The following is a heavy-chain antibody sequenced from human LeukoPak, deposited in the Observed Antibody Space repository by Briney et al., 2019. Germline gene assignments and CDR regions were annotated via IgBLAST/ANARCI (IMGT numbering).Heavy chain of an antibody. CDR2: IYYSGST. D-gene: IGHD3-3*01. V-gene: IGHV4-59*11. J-gene: IGHJ6*03. CDR1: GGSISSHY. Sequence: SKTLSLTCTVSGGSISSHYWSWIRQPPGKGLEWIGYIYYSGSTNYNPSLKSRVTISVDTSKNQFSLKLSSVTAADTAVYYCARDRVDFWSGFYYYYMDVWGKGTTVTVSS. CDR3: ARDRVDFWSGFYYYYMDV.